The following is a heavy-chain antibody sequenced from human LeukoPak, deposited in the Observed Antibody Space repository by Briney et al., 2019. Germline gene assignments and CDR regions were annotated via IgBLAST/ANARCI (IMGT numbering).Heavy chain of an antibody. J-gene: IGHJ6*02. Sequence: PSETLSLTCTVSGGSINSSSYYWGWIRQPPGKGLEWIGSIYYSGSTYYNPSLKSRVTISVDTSKNQFSLKLSSVTAADTAVYYCARDRLLNGSGDYYYYYGMDVWGQGTTVTVSS. CDR3: ARDRLLNGSGDYYYYYGMDV. CDR2: IYYSGST. D-gene: IGHD3-10*01. CDR1: GGSINSSSYY. V-gene: IGHV4-39*02.